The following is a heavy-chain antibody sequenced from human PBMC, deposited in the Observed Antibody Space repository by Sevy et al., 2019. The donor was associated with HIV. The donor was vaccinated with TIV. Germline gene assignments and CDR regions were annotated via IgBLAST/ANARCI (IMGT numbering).Heavy chain of an antibody. CDR1: GYDFARYW. CDR2: IYPGDSET. CDR3: GTGYSLGWYRGAFDL. Sequence: GESLKISCRGSGYDFARYWIGWVRQTPGKGLEWMGTIYPGDSETKYSPSFQGHVIMSVDTSITTAYLQWGSLKASDTAIYYCGTGYSLGWYRGAFDLWGQGTMVTVSS. J-gene: IGHJ3*01. V-gene: IGHV5-51*01. D-gene: IGHD6-19*01.